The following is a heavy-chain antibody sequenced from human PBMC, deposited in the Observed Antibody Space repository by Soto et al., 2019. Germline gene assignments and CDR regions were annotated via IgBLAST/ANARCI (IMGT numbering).Heavy chain of an antibody. D-gene: IGHD2-15*01. CDR2: ISPSSGHI. V-gene: IGHV3-21*06. Sequence: EVHLVESGGGLVKPGGSLRLSCAVSGFTFSSCSMNWVREAPGKGLEWVSSISPSSGHIYYADSVKGRFTISRDNAKNSLFLQMNSLRGEDTAVYYCSGCSGGACHKNYGVVAWGQGITVIVSS. CDR3: SGCSGGACHKNYGVVA. J-gene: IGHJ6*02. CDR1: GFTFSSCS.